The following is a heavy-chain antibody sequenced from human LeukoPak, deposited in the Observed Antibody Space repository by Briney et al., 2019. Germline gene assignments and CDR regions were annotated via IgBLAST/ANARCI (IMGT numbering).Heavy chain of an antibody. V-gene: IGHV3-33*08. CDR1: GFTFSSYA. D-gene: IGHD2-2*01. CDR3: ARDRGSSVFFDY. J-gene: IGHJ4*02. Sequence: RPGGSLRLSCAASGFTFSSYAMHWVRQAPGKGLEWVAVIWYDGSNKYYADSVKGRFTISRDNSKNTLYLQMNSLRAEDTAVYYCARDRGSSVFFDYWGQGTLVTVSS. CDR2: IWYDGSNK.